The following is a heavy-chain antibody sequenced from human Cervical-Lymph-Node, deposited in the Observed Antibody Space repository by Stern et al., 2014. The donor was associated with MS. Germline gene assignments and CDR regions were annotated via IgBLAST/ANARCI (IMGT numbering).Heavy chain of an antibody. Sequence: MQLVESGAAVKKPGSSVKVSCKASGGTLSNYGISWVRQAPGPGLEWMGGILPMFGTANYAQKFQGRVTITADYSTNTAYMDLRSLTSEDTAVYYCARDGDSSMLGLDVWGQGTTVTVSS. CDR3: ARDGDSSMLGLDV. V-gene: IGHV1-69*01. CDR2: ILPMFGTA. D-gene: IGHD3-10*01. J-gene: IGHJ6*02. CDR1: GGTLSNYG.